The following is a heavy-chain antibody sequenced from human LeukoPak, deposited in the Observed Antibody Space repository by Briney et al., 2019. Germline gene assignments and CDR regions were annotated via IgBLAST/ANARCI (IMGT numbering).Heavy chain of an antibody. CDR2: IDWDDDE. J-gene: IGHJ6*03. V-gene: IGHV2-70*11. D-gene: IGHD5-18*01. Sequence: SSPALVRPTQTLRLTCTFSGFSLTTSGMCVNWIRQPPGKALEWLARIDWDDDEYYSTSLKTRLTISKDTSKNQVVLTMTNVDPVDTGTYYCARAVGSYVYYMDVWGQGTTVTVSS. CDR1: GFSLTTSGMC. CDR3: ARAVGSYVYYMDV.